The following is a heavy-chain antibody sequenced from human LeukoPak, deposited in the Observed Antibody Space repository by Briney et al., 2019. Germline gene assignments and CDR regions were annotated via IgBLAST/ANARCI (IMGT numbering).Heavy chain of an antibody. V-gene: IGHV4-59*12. J-gene: IGHJ4*02. D-gene: IGHD5-12*01. CDR2: IYYSGST. CDR1: GGSISSYY. CDR3: ARDGYNSGFDY. Sequence: SETLSLTCTVSGGSISSYYWSWIRQPPGKGLEWIGYIYYSGSTNYSPSLKSRVTISVDTSKNQFSLKLSSVTAADTAVYYCARDGYNSGFDYWGQGTLVTVSS.